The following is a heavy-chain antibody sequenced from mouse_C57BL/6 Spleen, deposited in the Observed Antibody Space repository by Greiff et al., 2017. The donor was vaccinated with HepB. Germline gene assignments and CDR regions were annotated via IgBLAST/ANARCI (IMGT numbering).Heavy chain of an antibody. J-gene: IGHJ2*01. V-gene: IGHV1-55*01. Sequence: QVQLQQPGAELVKPGASVKMSCKASGYTFTSYWITWVKQRPGQGLEWIGDIYPGSGSTNYNEKFKSKATLTVDTSTSTAYMQLSSLTSEDSAVYYCARFCPRDPYYFDYWGQGTTLTVSS. CDR3: ARFCPRDPYYFDY. CDR2: IYPGSGST. CDR1: GYTFTSYW.